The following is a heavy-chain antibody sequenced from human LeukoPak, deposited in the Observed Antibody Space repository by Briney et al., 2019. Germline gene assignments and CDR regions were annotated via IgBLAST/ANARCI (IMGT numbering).Heavy chain of an antibody. V-gene: IGHV4-34*01. Sequence: PSETLSLTCAVYGGSFNGYYWSWMRQPPGKGLEWIGEINHSGSTNYNPSLKSRVTISVDTSKNQFSLKLSSVTAADTAVYYCARSPFYGYSSSWYRGWFDPWGQGTLVSVSS. CDR3: ARSPFYGYSSSWYRGWFDP. D-gene: IGHD6-13*01. CDR2: INHSGST. J-gene: IGHJ5*02. CDR1: GGSFNGYY.